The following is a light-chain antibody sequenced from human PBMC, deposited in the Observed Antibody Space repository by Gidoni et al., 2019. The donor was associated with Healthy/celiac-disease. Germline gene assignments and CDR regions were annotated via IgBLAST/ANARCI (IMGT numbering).Light chain of an antibody. Sequence: DSQRNQSPYSLSASVGDRVTITCQASQDISNYLNWYQQKPGKAPKLLIYDASNLETGVPSRFSGSGSGTDFTFTISSLQPEDIATYYCQQYDNLPMYTFGPGTKLEIK. V-gene: IGKV1-33*01. J-gene: IGKJ2*01. CDR1: QDISNY. CDR3: QQYDNLPMYT. CDR2: DAS.